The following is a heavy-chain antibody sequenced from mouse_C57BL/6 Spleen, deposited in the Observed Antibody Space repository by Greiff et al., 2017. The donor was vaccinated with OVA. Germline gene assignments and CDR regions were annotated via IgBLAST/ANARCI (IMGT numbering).Heavy chain of an antibody. J-gene: IGHJ4*01. CDR1: GYTFTSYW. D-gene: IGHD1-1*01. Sequence: QVHVKQPGAELVMPGASVKLSCKASGYTFTSYWMHWVKQRPGQGLEWIGEIDPSDSYTNYNQKFKGKSTLTVDKSSSTAYMQLSSLTSEDSAVYYCARLYYGSSPYYAMDYWGQGTSGTVSS. CDR2: IDPSDSYT. V-gene: IGHV1-69*01. CDR3: ARLYYGSSPYYAMDY.